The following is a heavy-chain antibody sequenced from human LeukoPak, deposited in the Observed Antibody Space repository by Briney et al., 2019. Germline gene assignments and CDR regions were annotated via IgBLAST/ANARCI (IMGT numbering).Heavy chain of an antibody. CDR2: IYSGDNT. J-gene: IGHJ4*02. CDR1: GFTVSSNY. CDR3: AREFSSSFDY. Sequence: GGSLRLSCAASGFTVSSNYMSWVRQAPGKGLEWVSVIYSGDNTYYADSVKGRFTISRDNAKNSLYLQMNSLRAEDTAVYYCAREFSSSFDYWGQGTLVTVSS. V-gene: IGHV3-66*01. D-gene: IGHD6-6*01.